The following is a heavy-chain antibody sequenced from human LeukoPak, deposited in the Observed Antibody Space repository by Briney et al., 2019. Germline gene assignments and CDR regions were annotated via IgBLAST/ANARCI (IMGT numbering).Heavy chain of an antibody. J-gene: IGHJ6*03. CDR3: ASWINCSSTSCPPYYYYYMDV. D-gene: IGHD2-2*01. CDR2: IRPNSGGT. Sequence: ASVKVSCKASGYTFTDYYMHWVRQAPGQGLEWMGWIRPNSGGTNYAQKFQGRVTMTRDTSISTAYMELSRLRSDDTAVYYCASWINCSSTSCPPYYYYYMDVWGKGTTVTVSS. V-gene: IGHV1-2*02. CDR1: GYTFTDYY.